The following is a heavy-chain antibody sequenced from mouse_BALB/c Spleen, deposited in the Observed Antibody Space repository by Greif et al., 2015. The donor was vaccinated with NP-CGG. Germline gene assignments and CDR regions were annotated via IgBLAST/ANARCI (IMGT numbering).Heavy chain of an antibody. CDR2: ISNGGGST. CDR3: ARHEGPFAY. CDR1: GFTFSDYY. Sequence: DVKLQESGGGLVQPGGSLKLSCATSGFTFSDYYMYWVRQTPEKRLEWVAYISNGGGSTYYPDTVKGRFTISRDNAKNTLYLQMSRLKSEDTAMYYCARHEGPFAYWGQGTLVTVSA. V-gene: IGHV5-12*02. J-gene: IGHJ3*01.